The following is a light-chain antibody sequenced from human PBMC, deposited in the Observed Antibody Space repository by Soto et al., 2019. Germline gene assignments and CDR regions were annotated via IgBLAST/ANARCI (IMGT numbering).Light chain of an antibody. V-gene: IGKV3-20*01. CDR3: QQYDTSRQT. CDR1: QSITSTY. Sequence: DIVLTQSPGTVCLSPGERATLSCRASQSITSTYLAWYQQKPGQAPRLLIYGASSRATGIPDRFTGSGSGTDFTLTISRLEPEDFAVYYCQQYDTSRQTFGQGTKVEIK. J-gene: IGKJ1*01. CDR2: GAS.